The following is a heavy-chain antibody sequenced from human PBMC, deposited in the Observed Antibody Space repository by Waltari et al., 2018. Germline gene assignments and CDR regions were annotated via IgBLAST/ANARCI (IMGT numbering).Heavy chain of an antibody. J-gene: IGHJ4*02. CDR3: AKDSVSG. D-gene: IGHD1-20*01. Sequence: QVQLVESGGGVVQPGGSLRLSRAASGFTFSSYGMHWVRQAPGKGLEWVAFIRYDGSNKYYADSVKGRFTISRDNSKNTLYLQMNSLRAEDTAVYYCAKDSVSGWGQGTLVTVSS. CDR1: GFTFSSYG. CDR2: IRYDGSNK. V-gene: IGHV3-30*02.